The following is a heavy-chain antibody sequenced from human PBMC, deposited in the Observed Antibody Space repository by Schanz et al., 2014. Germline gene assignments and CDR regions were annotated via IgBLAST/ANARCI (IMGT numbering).Heavy chain of an antibody. CDR1: GFTFSSYS. V-gene: IGHV3-23*04. CDR3: VRDRRNADLDY. J-gene: IGHJ4*02. D-gene: IGHD1-1*01. Sequence: EVQLVESGGGLVQPGGSLRLSCAASGFTFSSYSMSWVRQAPGKGLLWVSSISGTGGDDTYYADSVKGRFTISRDNSKNTLYLQMNSLRAEDTAVYYCVRDRRNADLDYWGQGTLVTVSS. CDR2: ISGTGGDDT.